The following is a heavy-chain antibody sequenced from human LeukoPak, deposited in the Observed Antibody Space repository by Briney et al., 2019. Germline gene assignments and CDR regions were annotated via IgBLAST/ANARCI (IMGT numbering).Heavy chain of an antibody. CDR2: IDPSDSYT. D-gene: IGHD3-9*01. J-gene: IGHJ6*02. V-gene: IGHV5-10-1*01. CDR1: GYSFTSYW. Sequence: GESLRISCKASGYSFTSYWISWVRQMPGKGLEWMGRIDPSDSYTNYSPSFQGHVTISADKSISTAYLQWSSLKASDTAMYYCARGYYDILTGYLAPYGMDVWGQGTTVTVSS. CDR3: ARGYYDILTGYLAPYGMDV.